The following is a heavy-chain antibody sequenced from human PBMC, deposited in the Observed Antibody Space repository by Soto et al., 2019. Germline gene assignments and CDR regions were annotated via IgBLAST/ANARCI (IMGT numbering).Heavy chain of an antibody. CDR3: ARVAAAAGNYDY. Sequence: EVQLVESGGGLVQPGGSLRLSCAASGFTFSSYEMNWVRQAPGKGLEWVSYISSSGSTIYYADSVKGRFTISRDNGKNSLYLQMNSLRAEDTAVYYCARVAAAAGNYDYWGQGTLVTVSS. D-gene: IGHD6-13*01. V-gene: IGHV3-48*03. CDR1: GFTFSSYE. J-gene: IGHJ4*02. CDR2: ISSSGSTI.